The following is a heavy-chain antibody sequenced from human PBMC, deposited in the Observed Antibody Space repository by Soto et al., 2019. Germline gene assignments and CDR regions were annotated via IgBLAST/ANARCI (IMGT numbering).Heavy chain of an antibody. CDR1: GGSVSSGSYY. D-gene: IGHD6-13*01. CDR2: IYYSGST. J-gene: IGHJ4*02. CDR3: ARGYSSSWQDY. Sequence: SETLSLTCTVSGGSVSSGSYYWSWIRQPPGKGLEWIGYIYYSGSTNHNPSLKSRVTISVDTSKNQFSLKLSSVTAADTAVYYCARGYSSSWQDYWGQGTLVTVS. V-gene: IGHV4-61*01.